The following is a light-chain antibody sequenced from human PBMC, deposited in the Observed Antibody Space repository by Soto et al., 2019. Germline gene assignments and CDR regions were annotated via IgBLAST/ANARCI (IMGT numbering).Light chain of an antibody. Sequence: IVLTQSPVTLALSPGESAVLSCRASQSVSTSLAWYQHKPGQAPGLFIYDASKRAPGIPARFTGSGSGTDFTLTISSLEPEDIAVYYCQVRDVWPSFGQGTKVEIK. V-gene: IGKV3-11*01. CDR2: DAS. CDR3: QVRDVWPS. CDR1: QSVSTS. J-gene: IGKJ1*01.